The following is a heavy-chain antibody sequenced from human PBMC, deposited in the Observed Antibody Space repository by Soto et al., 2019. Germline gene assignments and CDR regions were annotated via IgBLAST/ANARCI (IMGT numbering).Heavy chain of an antibody. D-gene: IGHD3-22*01. J-gene: IGHJ4*02. CDR3: AKSRLRPGIVVVILDFDY. V-gene: IGHV1-18*01. Sequence: ASVKVSCKASGYTFTSYGISWVRQAPGQGLEWMGWISAYNGNTNYAQKLQGRVTMTTDTSTSTAYMELRSLRSDDTAVYYCAKSRLRPGIVVVILDFDYWGQGTLVTVSS. CDR2: ISAYNGNT. CDR1: GYTFTSYG.